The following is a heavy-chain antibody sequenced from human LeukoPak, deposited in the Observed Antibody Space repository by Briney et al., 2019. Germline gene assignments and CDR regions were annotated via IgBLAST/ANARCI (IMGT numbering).Heavy chain of an antibody. CDR2: IYYSGST. D-gene: IGHD2-2*01. CDR3: AKGATGYCSSTSCLYYFDY. V-gene: IGHV4-59*01. Sequence: SETLSLTCIVSGGSISNYYWSWIRQPPGKGLEWIGYIYYSGSTNYNPSLKSRVTISVDTSKNQFSLKLSSVTAADTAVYYCAKGATGYCSSTSCLYYFDYWGQGTLVTVSS. J-gene: IGHJ4*02. CDR1: GGSISNYY.